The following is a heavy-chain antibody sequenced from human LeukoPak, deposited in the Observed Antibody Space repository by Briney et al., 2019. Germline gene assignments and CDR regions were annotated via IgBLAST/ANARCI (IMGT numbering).Heavy chain of an antibody. CDR1: GGSISSSSYY. V-gene: IGHV4-39*07. CDR3: ARDVRGTYYDFWSGYWGFDY. J-gene: IGHJ4*02. D-gene: IGHD3-3*01. CDR2: IYYSGST. Sequence: SETLSLTCTASGGSISSSSYYWGWIRQPPGKGLEWIGSIYYSGSTYYNPSLKSRVTISVDTSKNQFSLKLSSVTAADTAVYYCARDVRGTYYDFWSGYWGFDYWGRGTLVTVSS.